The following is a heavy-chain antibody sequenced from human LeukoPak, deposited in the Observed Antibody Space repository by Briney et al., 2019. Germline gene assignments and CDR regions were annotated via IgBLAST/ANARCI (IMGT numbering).Heavy chain of an antibody. CDR3: ARDKNGREQWLVPEDY. V-gene: IGHV1-18*01. CDR2: ISAYNGNT. J-gene: IGHJ4*02. CDR1: GYTFTSYG. D-gene: IGHD6-19*01. Sequence: ASVKVSCKASGYTFTSYGISWVRQAPGQGLEWMGWISAYNGNTNYEQKLQGRVTMTTDTSTSTAYMELRSLRSDDTAVYYCARDKNGREQWLVPEDYWGQGTLVTVSS.